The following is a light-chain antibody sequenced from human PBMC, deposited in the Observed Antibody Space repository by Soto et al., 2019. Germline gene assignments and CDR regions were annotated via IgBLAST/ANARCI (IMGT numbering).Light chain of an antibody. CDR1: QGINSF. J-gene: IGKJ4*01. V-gene: IGKV1-9*01. CDR2: AAS. Sequence: IQLTQYPSSLSASVGARVTITCRASQGINSFLAWYQQKPGKAPKLLIYAASTLPSGVPSRFSGSGSGTDFSLCISSRQPDYFATCCCPQLERYRANVGVGTKL. CDR3: PQLERYRAN.